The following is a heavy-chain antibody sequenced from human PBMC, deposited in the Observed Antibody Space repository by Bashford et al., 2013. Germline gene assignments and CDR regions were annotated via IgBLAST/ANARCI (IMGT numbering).Heavy chain of an antibody. CDR2: INPNSGGT. CDR1: GYAFAGYY. CDR3: VRGADWFDP. J-gene: IGHJ5*02. V-gene: IGHV1-2*02. Sequence: ASVKVSCKASGYAFAGYYMHWVRQAPGQGLEWMGWINPNSGGTNHAQKVQGRVTMTADTSTRTAYMELRSLRSDDTAVYYCVRGADWFDPWGQGTLVTVSS. D-gene: IGHD3-16*01.